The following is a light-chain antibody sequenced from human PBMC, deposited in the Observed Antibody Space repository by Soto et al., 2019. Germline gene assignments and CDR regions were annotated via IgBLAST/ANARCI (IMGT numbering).Light chain of an antibody. J-gene: IGKJ4*01. CDR2: GAS. Sequence: EIVMTQSPATLSVSPGEGATLSCRASQTVSSNLAWYQQKPGQPPRLLFYGASTRATGIPARFSGSGSGTEFTLTLGSLQSEDFAVYYCLQYSYWPLTFGGGTKVEIK. CDR3: LQYSYWPLT. CDR1: QTVSSN. V-gene: IGKV3-15*01.